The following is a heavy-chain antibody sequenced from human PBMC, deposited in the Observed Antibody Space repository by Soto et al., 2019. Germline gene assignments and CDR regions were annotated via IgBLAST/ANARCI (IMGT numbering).Heavy chain of an antibody. Sequence: PSETLSLTCTVSGGSISSYFWSWIRQPPGKGLEWIGYIYYTGSTNYNPSLKSRVTISVDTSKNQFSLKLRSVTAADTAVYYCARGPISGSHYSGGWYYFDSWGQGTQVTVSS. CDR1: GGSISSYF. J-gene: IGHJ4*02. V-gene: IGHV4-59*01. D-gene: IGHD1-26*01. CDR2: IYYTGST. CDR3: ARGPISGSHYSGGWYYFDS.